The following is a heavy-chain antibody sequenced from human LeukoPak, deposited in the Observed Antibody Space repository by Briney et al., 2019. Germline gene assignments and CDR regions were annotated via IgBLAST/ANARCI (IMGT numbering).Heavy chain of an antibody. V-gene: IGHV3-23*01. J-gene: IGHJ4*02. CDR3: AKDRARIVVVPAAMGY. Sequence: PGGSLRLSCEASGFTFSSYGMSWVRQAPGKGLEWVSAISGSGGSTYYADSVKGRFTISRDNSKNTLYLQMNSLRAEDTAVYYCAKDRARIVVVPAAMGYWGQGTLVTVSS. CDR2: ISGSGGST. CDR1: GFTFSSYG. D-gene: IGHD2-2*01.